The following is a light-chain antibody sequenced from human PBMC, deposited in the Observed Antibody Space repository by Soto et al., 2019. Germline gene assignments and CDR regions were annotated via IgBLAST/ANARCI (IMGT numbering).Light chain of an antibody. V-gene: IGKV1-5*01. Sequence: DIQMTQSPSTLPASVGDRVTITCRASQSISSWLAWYQQKPGKAPKLLIYDASSLESGVPSRFSGSGSGTEFTLTISSLQPYDFATYYCQQQWTFGQGTKVEIK. CDR2: DAS. CDR1: QSISSW. J-gene: IGKJ1*01. CDR3: QQQWT.